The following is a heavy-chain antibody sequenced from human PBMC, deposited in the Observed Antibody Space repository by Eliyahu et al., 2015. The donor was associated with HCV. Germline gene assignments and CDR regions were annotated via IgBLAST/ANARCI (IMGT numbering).Heavy chain of an antibody. CDR3: AKVPGLASADPAGWAAFDI. V-gene: IGHV3-30*18. Sequence: VQPGRSLRLSCVASGFAFSSYGMHWVRQAPGKGLEWVALISYDGSNKYYADSVKGRFTISRDNSKNTLSLQVNSLRVEDTAVYYCAKVPGLASADPAGWAAFDIWGQGTMVTVSS. CDR2: ISYDGSNK. CDR1: GFAFSSYG. J-gene: IGHJ3*02. D-gene: IGHD6-13*01.